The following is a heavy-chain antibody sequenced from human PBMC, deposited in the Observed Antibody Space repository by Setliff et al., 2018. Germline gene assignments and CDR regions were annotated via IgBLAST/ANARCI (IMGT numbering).Heavy chain of an antibody. Sequence: SVKVSCKASGGTLSNFAISWVRQAPGQGLEWMGGIIPIFGTTNYAQKFQGRVTITADKSTSTAYMDMSSLRSEDTAVYYCAKVLDTTGYYYFDFWGQGTLVTVSS. J-gene: IGHJ4*02. V-gene: IGHV1-69*06. CDR3: AKVLDTTGYYYFDF. CDR1: GGTLSNFA. CDR2: IIPIFGTT. D-gene: IGHD3-22*01.